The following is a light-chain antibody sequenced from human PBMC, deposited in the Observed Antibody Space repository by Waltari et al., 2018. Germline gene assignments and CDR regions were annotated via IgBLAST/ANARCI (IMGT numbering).Light chain of an antibody. V-gene: IGLV2-8*01. J-gene: IGLJ2*01. CDR1: SSDVGGYHY. CDR3: SSYAGSNNLL. Sequence: QSALPQPPSASGSPGQSVTISCTGTSSDVGGYHYVSWFQQRPGKAPKLMIYEVTKRPSGVPDRFSGSKSGNTASLTVSGLQAEDEADYYCSSYAGSNNLLFGGGTKLTVL. CDR2: EVT.